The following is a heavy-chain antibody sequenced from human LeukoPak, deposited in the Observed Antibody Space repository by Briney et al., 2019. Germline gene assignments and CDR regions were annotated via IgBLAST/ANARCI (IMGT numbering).Heavy chain of an antibody. Sequence: GGSLRLSCAASGFTFSYYWMSWVRQAPGKGLEWVANIKQDGSETDYVDSVKGRFSISRDNAKNSLYLQMNSLRAEDTAVYYCARDRVTKQAPPGYWGQGTLVTVSS. J-gene: IGHJ4*02. CDR2: IKQDGSET. D-gene: IGHD2-8*01. CDR3: ARDRVTKQAPPGY. V-gene: IGHV3-7*01. CDR1: GFTFSYYW.